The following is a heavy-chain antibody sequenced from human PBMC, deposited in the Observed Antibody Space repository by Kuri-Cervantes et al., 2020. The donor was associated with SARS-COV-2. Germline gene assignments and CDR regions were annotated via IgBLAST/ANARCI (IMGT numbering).Heavy chain of an antibody. V-gene: IGHV3-30*18. J-gene: IGHJ4*02. CDR1: GFTFRSSG. Sequence: GESLKISCAASGFTFRSSGMHWVRQAPGKGLEWVALLSNDGAHEYYADSVKGRFTISRDNFKNTLSLQMNSLRSEDAAMYYCAKGGDFWSGFTYFDSCGPGTLVTVSS. CDR3: AKGGDFWSGFTYFDS. D-gene: IGHD3-3*01. CDR2: LSNDGAHE.